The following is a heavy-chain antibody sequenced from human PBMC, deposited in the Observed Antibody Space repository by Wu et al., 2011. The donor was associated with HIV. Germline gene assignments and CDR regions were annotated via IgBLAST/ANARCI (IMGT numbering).Heavy chain of an antibody. Sequence: PGSSVKVSCKASGGTFSSYAISWVRQALDKGLMDGRIIPXFGTSNYAQKFQGRVTITADESTNTAYMELSGLRSEDTAVYYCARGSGLGSYFDYWGQGTLVPVSS. J-gene: IGHJ4*02. CDR3: ARGSGLGSYFDY. CDR2: IPXFGTS. V-gene: IGHV1-69*01. CDR1: GGTFSSYA. D-gene: IGHD3-10*01.